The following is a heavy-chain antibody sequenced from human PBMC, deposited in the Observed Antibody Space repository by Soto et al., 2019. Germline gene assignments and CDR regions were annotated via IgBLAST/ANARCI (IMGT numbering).Heavy chain of an antibody. CDR1: GGSISSGDYY. CDR2: IYYSGST. CDR3: ARVRGHYYDSSGYYFDY. Sequence: SETLSLTCTVSGGSISSGDYYWSWIRQPPGKGLEWIGYIYYSGSTYYNPSLKSRVTISVDTSKNQFSLKLSSVTAADTAVYYCARVRGHYYDSSGYYFDYWGQGTLVTVSS. V-gene: IGHV4-30-4*01. D-gene: IGHD3-22*01. J-gene: IGHJ4*02.